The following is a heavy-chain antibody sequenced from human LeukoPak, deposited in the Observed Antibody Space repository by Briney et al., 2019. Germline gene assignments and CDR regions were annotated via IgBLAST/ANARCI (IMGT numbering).Heavy chain of an antibody. Sequence: AGGSLRLSCAASGFTFNSYWMTWVRQAPGKGLEWVASIKKDGNDKYYVDSVKGRFTISRDNARCSLSLQMNSLRVEDTALCYCARGRDHSWFGEIWDYAFDIWGQGTMVTVSS. J-gene: IGHJ3*02. V-gene: IGHV3-7*01. CDR3: ARGRDHSWFGEIWDYAFDI. D-gene: IGHD3-10*01. CDR2: IKKDGNDK. CDR1: GFTFNSYW.